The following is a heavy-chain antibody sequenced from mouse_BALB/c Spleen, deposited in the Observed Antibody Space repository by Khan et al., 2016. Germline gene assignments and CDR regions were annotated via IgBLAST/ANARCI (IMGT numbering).Heavy chain of an antibody. CDR1: GYTFSSYW. V-gene: IGHV1-9*01. CDR2: ILPGSGST. J-gene: IGHJ2*01. D-gene: IGHD1-1*01. Sequence: QVQLQQSGAELMKPGASVKISCKATGYTFSSYWIEWVKQRPGHGLEWIGEILPGSGSTNYNEKFKGKATFTADTSSNTAYMQLSSLTSEDSAVYYCARSYYGSSSSPPYYFDYWGQGTTLTVSS. CDR3: ARSYYGSSSSPPYYFDY.